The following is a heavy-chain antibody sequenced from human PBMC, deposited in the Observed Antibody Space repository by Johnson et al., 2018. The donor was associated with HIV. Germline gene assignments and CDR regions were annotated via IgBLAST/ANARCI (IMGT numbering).Heavy chain of an antibody. Sequence: QVQLVESGGGVVQPGRSLRLSCAASGFTFSSYAMHWDRQAPGKGLEWVAVISYDGSNKYYADSVKGRFPISRDNSKNTLYLQMNSLRAEDTALYYCARESIHSSGWSPEAFDIWGQGTMVTVSS. CDR1: GFTFSSYA. D-gene: IGHD6-19*01. CDR2: ISYDGSNK. CDR3: ARESIHSSGWSPEAFDI. V-gene: IGHV3-30-3*01. J-gene: IGHJ3*02.